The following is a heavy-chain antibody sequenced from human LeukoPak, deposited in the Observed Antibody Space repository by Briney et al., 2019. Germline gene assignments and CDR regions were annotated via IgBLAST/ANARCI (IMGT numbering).Heavy chain of an antibody. Sequence: PSETLSLTCAVYGGSFSGYYWSWIRQPPGKGLEWIGEINHSGSTNYNPSLKSRVTISVDTSKNQFSLKLSSVTAADTAVYYCATQPREEYYFDYWGQGTLVTVSS. J-gene: IGHJ4*02. CDR2: INHSGST. CDR1: GGSFSGYY. V-gene: IGHV4-34*01. D-gene: IGHD3-10*01. CDR3: ATQPREEYYFDY.